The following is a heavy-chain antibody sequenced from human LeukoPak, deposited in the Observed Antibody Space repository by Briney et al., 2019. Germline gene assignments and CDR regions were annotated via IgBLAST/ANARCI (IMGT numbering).Heavy chain of an antibody. CDR2: ISSSSSYI. J-gene: IGHJ3*02. Sequence: GGSLRLSCAAPGFTSSSYSMNWVRQAPGKGLEWVSSISSSSSYIYYADSVKGRFTISRDNAKNSLYLQMNSLRAEDTAVYYCARDLAWDAFDIWGQGTMVTVSS. V-gene: IGHV3-21*01. CDR3: ARDLAWDAFDI. CDR1: GFTSSSYS.